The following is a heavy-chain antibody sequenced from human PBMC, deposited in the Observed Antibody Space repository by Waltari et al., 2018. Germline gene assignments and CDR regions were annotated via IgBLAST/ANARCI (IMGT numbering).Heavy chain of an antibody. V-gene: IGHV1-18*01. Sequence: QVQLVQSGAEVKKPGASVKVSCKASGYTFTNSGINWVRQAPGQGLEWMGWISHYNGNTDYEQKLQGRVTMTTDTSTKTAFLELRSLRSDDTAVYYCARGGGPRTVVALTFDLWGQGTLVTVSS. CDR1: GYTFTNSG. CDR2: ISHYNGNT. CDR3: ARGGGPRTVVALTFDL. J-gene: IGHJ4*02. D-gene: IGHD3-22*01.